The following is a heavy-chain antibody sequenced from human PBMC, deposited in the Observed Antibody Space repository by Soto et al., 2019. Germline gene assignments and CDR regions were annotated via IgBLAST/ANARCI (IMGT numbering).Heavy chain of an antibody. Sequence: SETLSLTCAVYGGSFSGYYWSWIRQPPGKGLEWIGEISHSGSTNYNPSLKSRVTISVDTSKNQFSLKLSSVTAADTAVYYCGSHWYCTNGVCGPDYWGQGTLVTVSS. J-gene: IGHJ4*02. D-gene: IGHD2-8*01. CDR2: ISHSGST. CDR1: GGSFSGYY. V-gene: IGHV4-34*01. CDR3: GSHWYCTNGVCGPDY.